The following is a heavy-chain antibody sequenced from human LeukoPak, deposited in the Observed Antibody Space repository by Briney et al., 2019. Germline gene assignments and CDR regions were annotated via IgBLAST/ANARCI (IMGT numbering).Heavy chain of an antibody. V-gene: IGHV3-33*01. J-gene: IGHJ4*02. CDR1: GFTFSSYG. D-gene: IGHD5-18*01. CDR2: IWYDGSNK. CDR3: AGNRGDNYGYWEY. Sequence: PGRSLRLSCAASGFTFSSYGMHWVRQAPGKGLEWVAVIWYDGSNKYYADSVKGRFTISRDNSKNTLYLQMNSLRAEDTAVYYCAGNRGDNYGYWEYWGQGTLVTVSS.